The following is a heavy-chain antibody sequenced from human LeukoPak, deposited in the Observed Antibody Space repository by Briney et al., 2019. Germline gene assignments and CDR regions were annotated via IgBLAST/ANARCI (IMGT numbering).Heavy chain of an antibody. V-gene: IGHV3-30*14. J-gene: IGHJ4*02. D-gene: IGHD2-15*01. CDR2: ISYDGRNQ. Sequence: GGSLRLSCAASGFTFSNYAMHWVRQAPGKGLEWVAVISYDGRNQYYADSVRGRFTISRDSSKNTLYLQMISLRAEDTAVYYCARDRCSGGTCPSLYFDYWGQGTLVTVSS. CDR1: GFTFSNYA. CDR3: ARDRCSGGTCPSLYFDY.